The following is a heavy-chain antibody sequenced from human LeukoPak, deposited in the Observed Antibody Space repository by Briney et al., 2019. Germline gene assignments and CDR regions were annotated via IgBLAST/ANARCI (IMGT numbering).Heavy chain of an antibody. CDR2: ISYDGSNK. CDR1: GFTFSSYG. Sequence: GGTLRLSCAASGFTFSSYGMHWVRQAPGKGLEWVAVISYDGSNKYYADSVKGRFTISRDNSKNTLYLQMNSLRAEDTAVYYCAKDDLDYWGQGTLVTVYS. J-gene: IGHJ4*02. V-gene: IGHV3-30*18. CDR3: AKDDLDY.